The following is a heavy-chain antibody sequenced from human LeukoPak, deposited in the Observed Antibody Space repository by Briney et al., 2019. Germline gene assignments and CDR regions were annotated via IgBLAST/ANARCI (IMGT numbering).Heavy chain of an antibody. CDR2: IIPILGIA. CDR1: GGTFSSYA. D-gene: IGHD3-10*01. V-gene: IGHV1-69*04. CDR3: ATIAGSGSYPDYYFDY. J-gene: IGHJ4*02. Sequence: GASVKASCKASGGTFSSYAISWVRQAPGQGLEWMGRIIPILGIANYAQKFQGRVTITADKSTSTAYMELSSLRSEDTAVYYCATIAGSGSYPDYYFDYWGQGTLVTVSS.